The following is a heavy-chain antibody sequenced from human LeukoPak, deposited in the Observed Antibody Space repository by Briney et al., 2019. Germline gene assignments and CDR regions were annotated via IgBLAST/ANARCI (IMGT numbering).Heavy chain of an antibody. D-gene: IGHD2-21*01. CDR2: INPNSGGT. J-gene: IGHJ6*03. CDR1: GYTLTGYY. CDR3: ARVFRTYYYYYMDV. Sequence: ASVKVSCKASGYTLTGYYMHWVRQAPGQGLEWMGWINPNSGGTNYAQKFQGRVTMTRDTSISTAYMELSRLRSDDTAVYYCARVFRTYYYYYMDVWGKGTTVTISS. V-gene: IGHV1-2*02.